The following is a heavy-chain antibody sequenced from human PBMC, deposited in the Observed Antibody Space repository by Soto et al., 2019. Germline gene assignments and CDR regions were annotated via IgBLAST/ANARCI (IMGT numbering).Heavy chain of an antibody. V-gene: IGHV3-23*01. Sequence: EVQLLESRGGLVQPGGSLRLSCAASGFTFSTYVMNWVRQAPGKGLEWVSTISYSADKTFYADSVKGRFTISRDNSRDTLFLQMNSLRADDAALYYCARRAKTATTNWGAFDIWGQGTMVTVSS. CDR2: ISYSADKT. J-gene: IGHJ3*02. CDR3: ARRAKTATTNWGAFDI. D-gene: IGHD1-7*01. CDR1: GFTFSTYV.